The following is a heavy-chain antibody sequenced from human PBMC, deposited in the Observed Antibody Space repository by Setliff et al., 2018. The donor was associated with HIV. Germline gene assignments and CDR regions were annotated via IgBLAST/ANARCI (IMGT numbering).Heavy chain of an antibody. CDR1: VGSISNYY. Sequence: SETLSLTCTVSVGSISNYYWSWIRQSPGKGLEWIGYISNTGNTKYNPSLKSRVTISVDTSKNQFSLKLSSVTAADTAVYYCARHDCGGDCSINWFDPWGQGTLVTVSS. J-gene: IGHJ5*02. CDR2: ISNTGNT. D-gene: IGHD2-21*02. V-gene: IGHV4-59*08. CDR3: ARHDCGGDCSINWFDP.